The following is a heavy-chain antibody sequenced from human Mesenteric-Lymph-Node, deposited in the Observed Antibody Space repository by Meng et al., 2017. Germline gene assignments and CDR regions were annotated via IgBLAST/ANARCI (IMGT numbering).Heavy chain of an antibody. CDR3: ARGHTSGYSGFDY. CDR2: IYYSGST. D-gene: IGHD5-12*01. V-gene: IGHV4-31*01. CDR1: GGSLSSGGYY. J-gene: IGHJ4*02. Sequence: QVQLTQWGAGLVKPSHTLSLTFTGSGGSLSSGGYYWSWIRQHPGKGLELIGYIYYSGSTYYNPSLKSLVTISVDTSKNQFSLKLSSVTAADTAVYYCARGHTSGYSGFDYWGQGTLVTVSS.